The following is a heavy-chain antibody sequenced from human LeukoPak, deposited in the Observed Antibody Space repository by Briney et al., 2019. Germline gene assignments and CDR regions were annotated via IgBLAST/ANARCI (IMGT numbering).Heavy chain of an antibody. Sequence: GASVKVSCKASGYTFTGYFMHWVRQAPGQGLEWIGWINPNIGATKYARKFQGRVTLTRDTSISTAYMELSRLRSDDTAVYYCARGAYLGRRLDSDAFDIWGQGTMVTVSS. CDR1: GYTFTGYF. V-gene: IGHV1-2*02. CDR2: INPNIGAT. D-gene: IGHD3-16*01. J-gene: IGHJ3*02. CDR3: ARGAYLGRRLDSDAFDI.